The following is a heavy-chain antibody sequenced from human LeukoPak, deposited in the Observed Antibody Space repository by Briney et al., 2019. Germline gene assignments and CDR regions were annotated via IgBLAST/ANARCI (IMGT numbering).Heavy chain of an antibody. CDR3: ARKAPKKGWFDP. V-gene: IGHV4-4*09. Sequence: SETLSLSCTVSGGSNNSYYWSWIRQPPGKGLEWIGYTHHSGNTNYSPSLKSRVTISIDTSRNQFSLKLSSVTAADTAVYYCARKAPKKGWFDPWGQGTLVTVSS. J-gene: IGHJ5*02. CDR1: GGSNNSYY. CDR2: THHSGNT.